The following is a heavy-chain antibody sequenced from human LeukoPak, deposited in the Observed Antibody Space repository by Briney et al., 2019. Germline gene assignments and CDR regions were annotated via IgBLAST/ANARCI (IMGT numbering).Heavy chain of an antibody. V-gene: IGHV1-69*13. CDR1: GGTFSSYA. J-gene: IGHJ6*03. D-gene: IGHD1-1*01. CDR3: ARGLRTTAFLYYMDV. Sequence: SVKVSCKASGGTFSSYAISWVRQAPGQGLEWMGGIIPIFGTANYAQKFQGRVTITADESTSTAYMELSSLRSEDTAVYYCARGLRTTAFLYYMDVWGKGTTVTASS. CDR2: IIPIFGTA.